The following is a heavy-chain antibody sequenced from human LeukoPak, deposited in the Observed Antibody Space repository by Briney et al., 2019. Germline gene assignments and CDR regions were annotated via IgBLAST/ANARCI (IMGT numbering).Heavy chain of an antibody. CDR2: ISGSGGST. V-gene: IGHV3-23*01. Sequence: GGSLRLSCAASGFTFSSYAMSWVRQAPGKGLEWVSAISGSGGSTYYADSVKGQFTISRDNSKNTLYLQMNSLRAEDTAVYYCAKDGGYYDSSGSFDCWGQGTLVTVSS. J-gene: IGHJ4*02. D-gene: IGHD3-22*01. CDR1: GFTFSSYA. CDR3: AKDGGYYDSSGSFDC.